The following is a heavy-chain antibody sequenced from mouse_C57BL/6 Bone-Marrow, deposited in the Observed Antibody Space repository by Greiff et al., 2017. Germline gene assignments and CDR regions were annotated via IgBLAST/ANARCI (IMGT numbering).Heavy chain of an antibody. CDR2: IDPSDSYT. V-gene: IGHV1-69*01. J-gene: IGHJ4*01. Sequence: VKLQQPGAELVMPGASVKLSCKASGYTFTSYWMHWVKQRPGQGLAWIGEIDPSDSYTNYNQKFKGKSTLTVDKSSSTAYMQLSSLTSEDSAVYYCARCRYSKNAMDYWGQGTSVTVSS. D-gene: IGHD2-5*01. CDR3: ARCRYSKNAMDY. CDR1: GYTFTSYW.